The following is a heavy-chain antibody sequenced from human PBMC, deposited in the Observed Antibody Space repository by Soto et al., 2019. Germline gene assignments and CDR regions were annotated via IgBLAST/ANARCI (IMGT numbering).Heavy chain of an antibody. J-gene: IGHJ4*02. CDR2: MNPNSGNT. V-gene: IGHV1-8*01. Sequence: GASVKVSCKASGYTFTSYDINWVRQATGQGLEWMGWMNPNSGNTGYAQKFQGRVTMARNTSISTAYMEPSSLRSEDTVEYDCVIVGATGFDYWGQGTLVTVSS. CDR3: VIVGATGFDY. CDR1: GYTFTSYD. D-gene: IGHD1-26*01.